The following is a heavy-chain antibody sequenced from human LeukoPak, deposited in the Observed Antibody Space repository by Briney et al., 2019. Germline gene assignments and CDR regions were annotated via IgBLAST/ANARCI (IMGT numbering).Heavy chain of an antibody. V-gene: IGHV4-59*11. D-gene: IGHD3-9*01. Sequence: PSETLSLTCTVSGGSISSHYWSWIRQPPGKGLEWIGYIYYSGSTNYNPSLKSRVTISVDTSKNQFSLKLRSVTAADTAVYYCAAYTIIPSYYYMDVWGKGTTVTVSS. CDR1: GGSISSHY. CDR3: AAYTIIPSYYYMDV. J-gene: IGHJ6*03. CDR2: IYYSGST.